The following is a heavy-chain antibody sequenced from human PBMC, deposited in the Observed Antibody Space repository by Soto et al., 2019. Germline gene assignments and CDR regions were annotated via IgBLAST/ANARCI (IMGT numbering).Heavy chain of an antibody. D-gene: IGHD6-13*01. Sequence: QVQLVQSGAEAKKPGSSVKVSCKTSGGTFSSYAISWVRQAPGQGLEWMGGIVPLFRTTNYAQKCQSRVTITAHTSTYTVYVALSGLRSGNTAVYYCARGGYSSTWSNLLDRSGLDVWGQGTTVTVSS. CDR1: GGTFSSYA. CDR3: ARGGYSSTWSNLLDRSGLDV. J-gene: IGHJ6*02. CDR2: IVPLFRTT. V-gene: IGHV1-69*06.